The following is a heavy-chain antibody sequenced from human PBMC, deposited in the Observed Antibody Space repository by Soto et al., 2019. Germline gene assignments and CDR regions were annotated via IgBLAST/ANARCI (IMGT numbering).Heavy chain of an antibody. Sequence: PGGSLRLSCAASGFTFSSYWMSWVRQAPGKGLEWVANIKQDGSEKYYVDSVKGRFTISRDNAKNSLYLQMNSLRAEDTAVYYCARDRPITIFGVVTPTYYYGMDVWGQGTTVTVSS. CDR2: IKQDGSEK. CDR1: GFTFSSYW. J-gene: IGHJ6*02. CDR3: ARDRPITIFGVVTPTYYYGMDV. V-gene: IGHV3-7*05. D-gene: IGHD3-3*01.